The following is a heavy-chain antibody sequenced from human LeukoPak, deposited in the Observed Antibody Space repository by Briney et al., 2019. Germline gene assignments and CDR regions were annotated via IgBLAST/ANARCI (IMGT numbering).Heavy chain of an antibody. CDR1: GFTVSTNY. CDR2: IYSGGNT. J-gene: IGHJ4*02. D-gene: IGHD1-1*01. V-gene: IGHV3-53*01. Sequence: PGGSLRLSCAASGFTVSTNYMSWVRQAPGKGLEWVSVIYSGGNTYYADSVKGRFTISRDSSRNTLYLQMNTLRAEDTAVYYCARIGNYYFDYWGQGTLVTVSS. CDR3: ARIGNYYFDY.